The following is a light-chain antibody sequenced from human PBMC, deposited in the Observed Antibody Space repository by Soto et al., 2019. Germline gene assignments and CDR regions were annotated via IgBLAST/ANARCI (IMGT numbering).Light chain of an antibody. CDR1: SSNVGSYNF. CDR3: CSYAGNNALV. Sequence: QSALTQPASASGSRGQSITISCTGTSSNVGSYNFVSWYRQYPGKAPELIIYEVSQRPSTFFNRFSGSKSGNTASLTISGLQSDDEADYYCCSYAGNNALVFGGGTKLTVL. J-gene: IGLJ3*02. CDR2: EVS. V-gene: IGLV2-23*02.